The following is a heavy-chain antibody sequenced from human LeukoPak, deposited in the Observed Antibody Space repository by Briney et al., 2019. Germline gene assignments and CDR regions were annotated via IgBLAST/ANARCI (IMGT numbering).Heavy chain of an antibody. V-gene: IGHV3-7*01. J-gene: IGHJ4*02. CDR2: IRQDGSQK. Sequence: PPGGSLRLSCAASGFTFSSYEMNWVRQAPGKGLEWVATIRQDGSQKYYVDSVKGRFTISRDNAKNSLYLQMNSLRAGDTAVYYCARESGSVTSEVDFDYWGQGTLVTVSS. CDR1: GFTFSSYE. D-gene: IGHD4-17*01. CDR3: ARESGSVTSEVDFDY.